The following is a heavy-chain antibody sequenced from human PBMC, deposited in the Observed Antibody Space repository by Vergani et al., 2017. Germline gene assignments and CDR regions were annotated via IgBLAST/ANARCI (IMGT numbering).Heavy chain of an antibody. V-gene: IGHV3-74*01. J-gene: IGHJ4*02. Sequence: EVQLLESGGDLVQPGGSLRLSCAASGFTFSNYWMHWVRQAPGKGLVWVSRINTDGSTTTYADSVKGRFTISRDNAKNTLYLQMNSLRAEDSAVYHCTRESYTGSGSYAYWGQGALVTVSS. D-gene: IGHD3-10*01. CDR2: INTDGSTT. CDR1: GFTFSNYW. CDR3: TRESYTGSGSYAY.